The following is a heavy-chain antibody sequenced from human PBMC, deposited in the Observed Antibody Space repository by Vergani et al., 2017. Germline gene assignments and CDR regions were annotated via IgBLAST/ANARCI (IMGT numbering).Heavy chain of an antibody. V-gene: IGHV3-74*01. Sequence: EVQLVESGGGLVQPGGSLRLSCAASGFTFSSYCMHWVRHAPGKGLVWVSRINSDGCSTSYADSVKGLFTISRDNAKNTLYLQMNSLRAEDTAVYDCAREGAGWYRAIDYWGQGTLVTVSS. D-gene: IGHD6-19*01. J-gene: IGHJ4*02. CDR1: GFTFSSYC. CDR3: AREGAGWYRAIDY. CDR2: INSDGCST.